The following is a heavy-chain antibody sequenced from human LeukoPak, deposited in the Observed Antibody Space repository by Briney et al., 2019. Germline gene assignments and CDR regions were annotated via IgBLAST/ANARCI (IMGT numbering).Heavy chain of an antibody. Sequence: GGSLRLSCAASGFTFSNYWMGWVRQAPGKGPGWVSFISDSGGITYYADSVKGRFTISRDNSKNTLYLQMNSLRAEDTAVYYCAKNTQYSGYYDCWGQGTLVAVSS. CDR2: ISDSGGIT. CDR3: AKNTQYSGYYDC. J-gene: IGHJ4*02. D-gene: IGHD6-6*01. CDR1: GFTFSNYW. V-gene: IGHV3-23*01.